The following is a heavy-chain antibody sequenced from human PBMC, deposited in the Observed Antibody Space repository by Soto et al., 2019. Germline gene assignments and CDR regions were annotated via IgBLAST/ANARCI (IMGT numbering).Heavy chain of an antibody. Sequence: SETLSLTCTVSGDSISSGSYYWNWIRQHPGKGLEWIGYMYYSGSTYYNPSLKSRITISRDTSKNQFSLRLSSDTAADTAMYSCARDNPGVGRPGFDPWGQRILVTASS. D-gene: IGHD1-26*01. J-gene: IGHJ5*02. CDR3: ARDNPGVGRPGFDP. V-gene: IGHV4-31*03. CDR1: GDSISSGSYY. CDR2: MYYSGST.